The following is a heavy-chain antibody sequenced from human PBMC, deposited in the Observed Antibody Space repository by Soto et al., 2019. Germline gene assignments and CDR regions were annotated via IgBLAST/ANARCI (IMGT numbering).Heavy chain of an antibody. J-gene: IGHJ6*02. D-gene: IGHD3-9*01. V-gene: IGHV3-30*03. CDR3: ARVVNSNGGWYDILTGYYPPADYYGMDV. CDR1: GFTFSSYG. CDR2: ISYDGSNK. Sequence: QVQLVESGGGVVQPGRSLRLSCAASGFTFSSYGMHWVRQAPGKGLEWVAVISYDGSNKYYADSVKGRFTISRDNSKNTLYLQMNSLRAEDTAVYYCARVVNSNGGWYDILTGYYPPADYYGMDVWGQGTTVTVSS.